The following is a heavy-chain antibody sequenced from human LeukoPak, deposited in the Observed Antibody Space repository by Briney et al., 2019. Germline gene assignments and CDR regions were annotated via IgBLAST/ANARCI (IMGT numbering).Heavy chain of an antibody. CDR3: ARGQAIVGATNY. J-gene: IGHJ4*02. V-gene: IGHV3-21*01. CDR1: GFTFSSYS. CDR2: ISSSSSYM. Sequence: GGSLRLSCAASGFTFSSYSMNWVRQAPGKGLGWVSSISSSSSYMYYADSVKGRFTISRDNAKNSLYLQMNSLRAEDTAVYYCARGQAIVGATNYWGQGTLVTVSS. D-gene: IGHD1-26*01.